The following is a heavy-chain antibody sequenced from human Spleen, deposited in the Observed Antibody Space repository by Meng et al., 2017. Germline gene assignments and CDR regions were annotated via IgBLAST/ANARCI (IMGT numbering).Heavy chain of an antibody. J-gene: IGHJ5*02. CDR1: GGSISSGGYY. Sequence: QVQLQESGPGLVKPSQTLSLTFAVSGGSISSGGYYWSWIRQPPGKGLEWIGSIGHSGTTYYTPSLRRRVTVSIDTSKNQFSLEVTSVTAADTAVYYCVRSSGWVRTGFDPWGQGTLVTVSS. V-gene: IGHV4-39*01. CDR3: VRSSGWVRTGFDP. D-gene: IGHD6-19*01. CDR2: IGHSGTT.